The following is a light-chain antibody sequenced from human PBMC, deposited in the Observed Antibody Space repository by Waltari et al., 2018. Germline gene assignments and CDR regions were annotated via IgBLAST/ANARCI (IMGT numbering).Light chain of an antibody. CDR1: QSVSSN. CDR3: QQYNNWPPLT. J-gene: IGKJ4*01. V-gene: IGKV3-15*01. CDR2: GAS. Sequence: EIVLTQSPATLSVSPGERATLSCRASQSVSSNLAWYQQKPVQAPRLLIYGASTRATGIPARFSGSGSGTEFTFTISSMQSEDFAVYYCQQYNNWPPLTFGGGTKVEIK.